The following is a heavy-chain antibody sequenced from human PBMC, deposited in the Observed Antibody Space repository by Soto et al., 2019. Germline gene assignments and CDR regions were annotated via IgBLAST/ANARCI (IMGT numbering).Heavy chain of an antibody. D-gene: IGHD5-12*01. V-gene: IGHV3-48*03. CDR3: ARDGYGYNSGGMDV. J-gene: IGHJ6*02. CDR2: ISSRGSTI. Sequence: PGGSLRLSCAASVFTFSSYEMNWVRQAPGKGLEWVSYISSRGSTIYYADSVKGRFTISRDNAKNSLYMQMNSLRAEDTAVYYCARDGYGYNSGGMDVWGQGTTVTVSS. CDR1: VFTFSSYE.